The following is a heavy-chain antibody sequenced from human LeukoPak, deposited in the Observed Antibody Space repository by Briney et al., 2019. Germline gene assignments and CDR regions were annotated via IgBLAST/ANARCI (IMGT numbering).Heavy chain of an antibody. V-gene: IGHV4-59*08. D-gene: IGHD5-18*01. CDR1: GASISSYY. Sequence: SETLSLTCTVSGASISSYYWSWIRQPPGKGLEWIGYIYSSGGTNYNPSLKSRVTISVDTSKNQFSLKLSSVTAADTAVCYCARPHSRGYSYGPFDCWGQGTLVTVSS. J-gene: IGHJ4*02. CDR2: IYSSGGT. CDR3: ARPHSRGYSYGPFDC.